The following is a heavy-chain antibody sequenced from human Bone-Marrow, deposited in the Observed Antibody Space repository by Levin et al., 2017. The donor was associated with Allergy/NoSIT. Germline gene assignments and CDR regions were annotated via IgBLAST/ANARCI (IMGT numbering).Heavy chain of an antibody. CDR3: ARTASTWNSPYYYMDV. D-gene: IGHD1-7*01. Sequence: SQTLSLTCSVSGGSVSSGSHYWSWMRQPPGKGLEWIGYIYYTGSANYIPSLRSRVAISVDTSKNHFSLRLTSVTAADTAVYYCARTASTWNSPYYYMDVWGKGTTVTVSS. J-gene: IGHJ6*03. V-gene: IGHV4-61*03. CDR2: IYYTGSA. CDR1: GGSVSSGSHY.